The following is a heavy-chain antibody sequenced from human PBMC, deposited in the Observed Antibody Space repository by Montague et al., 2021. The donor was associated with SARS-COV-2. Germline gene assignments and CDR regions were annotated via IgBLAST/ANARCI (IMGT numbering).Heavy chain of an antibody. V-gene: IGHV2-5*01. J-gene: IGHJ4*02. CDR3: AHSYGDYLFDY. CDR2: IYGNDDK. CDR1: GFSLTTKGMG. Sequence: PALVKPTQTLTLTCSFSGFSLTTKGMGVTWIRQPPGKALEWLALIYGNDDKRYSPSLKRRLTITKDTSKNQVVLTMTNMDPVDTATYYCAHSYGDYLFDYWGQGTLVTVSS. D-gene: IGHD4-17*01.